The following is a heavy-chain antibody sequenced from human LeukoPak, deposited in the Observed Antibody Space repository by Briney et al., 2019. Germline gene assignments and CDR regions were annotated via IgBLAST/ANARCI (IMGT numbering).Heavy chain of an antibody. V-gene: IGHV4-61*10. CDR1: GDSISSSSSYY. D-gene: IGHD3-10*01. CDR2: IYYSGST. CDR3: ARFNRAYGSGSQYSSDY. Sequence: SETLSLTCTVSGDSISSSSSYYWSWIRQPAGKGLEWIGYIYYSGSTNYNPSLKSRVTISVDTSKNQFSLKLSSVTAADTAVYYCARFNRAYGSGSQYSSDYWGQGTLVTVSS. J-gene: IGHJ4*02.